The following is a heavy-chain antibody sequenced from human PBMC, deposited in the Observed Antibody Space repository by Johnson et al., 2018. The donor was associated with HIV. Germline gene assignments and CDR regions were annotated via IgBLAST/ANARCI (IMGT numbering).Heavy chain of an antibody. Sequence: QLVESGGGVVQPGKSLRLSCAASGFTFSSYGMHWVRQAPGKGLEWVSGISWNSGSIGYADSVKGRFTISRDNAKNSLYLQMNSLRAEDTALYYCAKGLGWELLTHDAFDIWGQGTMVTIAS. CDR2: ISWNSGSI. J-gene: IGHJ3*02. V-gene: IGHV3-9*01. D-gene: IGHD1-26*01. CDR3: AKGLGWELLTHDAFDI. CDR1: GFTFSSYG.